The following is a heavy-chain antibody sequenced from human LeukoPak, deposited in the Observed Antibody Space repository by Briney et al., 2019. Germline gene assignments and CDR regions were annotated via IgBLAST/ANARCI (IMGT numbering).Heavy chain of an antibody. CDR1: GFTFSSYA. CDR3: AKIVYGDYDY. CDR2: ISGGST. D-gene: IGHD4-17*01. V-gene: IGHV3-23*01. J-gene: IGHJ4*02. Sequence: GGSLRLSRAASGFTFSSYAMSWVRQAPGKGLEWVSAISGGSTYYADSVKGRFTISRDNSKNTLYLQMNSLRAEDTAVYYCAKIVYGDYDYWGQGTLVTVSS.